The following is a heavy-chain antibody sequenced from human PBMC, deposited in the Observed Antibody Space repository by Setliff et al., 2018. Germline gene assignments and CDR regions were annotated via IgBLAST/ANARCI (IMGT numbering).Heavy chain of an antibody. V-gene: IGHV4-4*08. Sequence: PSETLSLTCTVSDGSISTYYWSWIRQPPGGGLEYIGYIYTSGIINYNPSLKSRVTMSLDTSKNQFSLSLTSVTAADTAMYFCARTARVPDCSGQGILVTVSS. CDR2: IYTSGII. CDR3: ARTARVPDC. J-gene: IGHJ4*02. CDR1: DGSISTYY.